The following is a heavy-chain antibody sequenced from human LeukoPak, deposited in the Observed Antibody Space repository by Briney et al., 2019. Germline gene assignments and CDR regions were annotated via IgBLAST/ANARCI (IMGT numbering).Heavy chain of an antibody. Sequence: GGSLRLSCAASGFTFSSYSMNWVRQAPGKGLEWVSSISSSSSYIYYADSVKGRFTISRDNAKNSLYLQMNSLRAEDTAVYYCARDVSSSWYYFDYWGQGTLVTVSS. V-gene: IGHV3-21*01. CDR2: ISSSSSYI. CDR1: GFTFSSYS. J-gene: IGHJ4*02. CDR3: ARDVSSSWYYFDY. D-gene: IGHD6-13*01.